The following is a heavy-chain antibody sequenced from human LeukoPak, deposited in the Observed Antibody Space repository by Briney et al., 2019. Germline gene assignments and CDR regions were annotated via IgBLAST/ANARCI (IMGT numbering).Heavy chain of an antibody. D-gene: IGHD5-12*01. Sequence: GGALRLSCAASGFTFSSYAMNWVGQAPGRGVEGVAGISYDGINKYYADSVKGRFTISRDNSNNTLYLQMNSLRAEDTAVYYCARTGAGVATIRYAGYYFDYWCQGTLVTVSS. CDR2: ISYDGINK. CDR1: GFTFSSYA. J-gene: IGHJ4*02. V-gene: IGHV3-30*04. CDR3: ARTGAGVATIRYAGYYFDY.